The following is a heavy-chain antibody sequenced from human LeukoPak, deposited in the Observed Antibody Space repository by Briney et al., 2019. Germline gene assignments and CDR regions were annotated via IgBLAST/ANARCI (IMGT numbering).Heavy chain of an antibody. CDR2: IDYSGST. V-gene: IGHV4-39*01. D-gene: IGHD3-10*01. CDR1: GGSISSDRYY. Sequence: SETLSLTCTVSGGSISSDRYYWGWIRPPPGKGLEWIGIIDYSGSTYYDRSLKRRLTISVNTPKNQFSLKLSSVTAADTAVYYCARQCPSEYGSGSYYFDYWGQGTLVPVSS. CDR3: ARQCPSEYGSGSYYFDY. J-gene: IGHJ4*02.